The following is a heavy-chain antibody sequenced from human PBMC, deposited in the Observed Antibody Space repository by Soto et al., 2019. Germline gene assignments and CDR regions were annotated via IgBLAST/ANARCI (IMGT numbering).Heavy chain of an antibody. CDR2: INPSDGSA. CDR1: GYTFTTYY. J-gene: IGHJ4*02. V-gene: IGHV1-46*01. D-gene: IGHD3-16*01. CDR3: ARVQFASVWRYAGDY. Sequence: QVQLVQSGAEVKKPGASVKVSCKASGYTFTTYYMHWVRQAPGQGLEWLGIINPSDGSATYAQKFQSRVTITRDTSTSTVYMDLSSLTSEDTAVYYCARVQFASVWRYAGDYWGQGTLVTVSS.